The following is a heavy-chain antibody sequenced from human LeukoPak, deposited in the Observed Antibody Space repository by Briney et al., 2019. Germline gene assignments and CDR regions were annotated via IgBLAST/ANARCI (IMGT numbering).Heavy chain of an antibody. CDR2: IRYDGSNK. Sequence: GGSLRLSCAASGFTFSSYGMHWVRQAPGKGLEWVAFIRYDGSNKYYADSVKGRFTISRDNSKNTLYLQMNSLRAEDTAVYYCARGITMVRGGTVYYYYMDVWGKGTTVTVSS. CDR1: GFTFSSYG. J-gene: IGHJ6*03. CDR3: ARGITMVRGGTVYYYYMDV. V-gene: IGHV3-30*02. D-gene: IGHD3-10*01.